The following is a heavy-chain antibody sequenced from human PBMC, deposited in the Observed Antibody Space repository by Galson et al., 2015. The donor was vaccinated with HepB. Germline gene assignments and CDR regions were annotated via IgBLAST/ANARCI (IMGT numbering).Heavy chain of an antibody. CDR1: GYTFTSYN. V-gene: IGHV1-3*04. D-gene: IGHD3-10*01. Sequence: SVKVSCKASGYTFTSYNMHWVRQAPGQSLEWMGWINTGTGHTKYSQKFQGGVTITRDSSASTAYMELSSLRSEDTAVYYCARDPKSPYYYGSGNFDYWGQGTLVTVSS. J-gene: IGHJ4*02. CDR3: ARDPKSPYYYGSGNFDY. CDR2: INTGTGHT.